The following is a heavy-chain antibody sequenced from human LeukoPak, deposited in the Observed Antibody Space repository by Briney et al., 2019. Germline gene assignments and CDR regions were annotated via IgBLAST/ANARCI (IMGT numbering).Heavy chain of an antibody. CDR2: IYYSGST. CDR1: GGSISSSSYY. V-gene: IGHV4-39*01. J-gene: IGHJ4*02. CDR3: ARHWGGVPAALDY. Sequence: SETLSLTCTVSGGSISSSSYYWGWIRQPPGKGLEWLGSIYYSGSTYYYPSLKSPVTISVDTSKNQFSLKLSSVTAADTAVYYCARHWGGVPAALDYWGQGTLVTVSS. D-gene: IGHD2-2*01.